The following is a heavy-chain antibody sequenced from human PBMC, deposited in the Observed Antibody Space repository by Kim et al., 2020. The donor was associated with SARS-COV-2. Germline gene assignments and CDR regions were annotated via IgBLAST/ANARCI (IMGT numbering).Heavy chain of an antibody. CDR1: GYSFTSYW. V-gene: IGHV5-51*01. J-gene: IGHJ3*02. Sequence: GESLKISCKGSGYSFTSYWIGWVRQMPGKGLEWIGIIYPGDSDTRYSPSFQGQVTISADKSISTAYLQWSSLKASDTAMYYCATNYYDSSGSDNAFDIWGQGTMVTVSS. D-gene: IGHD3-22*01. CDR2: IYPGDSDT. CDR3: ATNYYDSSGSDNAFDI.